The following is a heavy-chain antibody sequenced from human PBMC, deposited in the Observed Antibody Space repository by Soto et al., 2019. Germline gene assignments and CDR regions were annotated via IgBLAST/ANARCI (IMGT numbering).Heavy chain of an antibody. CDR2: IITYNGNT. Sequence: QVQLVQSGGEVKKPGASVKVSCKASGYTFTSHGINWVRQAPGQGLEWMGRIITYNGNTNYAQKLQGRVTMTTDTSTSTAYMELRSVRSDDTAVYYCATTSTGDSAFDIWGQGTMVTVSS. CDR1: GYTFTSHG. J-gene: IGHJ3*02. V-gene: IGHV1-18*01. CDR3: ATTSTGDSAFDI. D-gene: IGHD7-27*01.